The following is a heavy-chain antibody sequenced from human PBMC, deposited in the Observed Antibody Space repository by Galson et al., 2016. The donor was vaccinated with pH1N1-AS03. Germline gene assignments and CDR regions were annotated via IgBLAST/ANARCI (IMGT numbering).Heavy chain of an antibody. CDR2: IYWNDDK. CDR3: ARRSDVGGWFVFFFDS. Sequence: PALVKPTQTLTLTCTFSGFSLNTGGEGVAWIRQPPGGALEWLALIYWNDDKRYTPSLKTRLTITKDTSKNQVVLTLTNVDPVDTATYYCARRSDVGGWFVFFFDSWGPGTLVTVS. V-gene: IGHV2-5*01. D-gene: IGHD6-19*01. J-gene: IGHJ4*02. CDR1: GFSLNTGGEG.